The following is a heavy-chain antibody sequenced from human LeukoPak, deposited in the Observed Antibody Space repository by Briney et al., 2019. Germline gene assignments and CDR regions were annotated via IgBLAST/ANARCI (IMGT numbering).Heavy chain of an antibody. J-gene: IGHJ4*02. Sequence: ASVKVSCKASGYTFTSYDINWVRQATGQGLEWMGWMNPNSGNTGYAQKFQGRVTMTRNTSISTAYMELSSLRSEDTAVYYCARAPITIFGVVIEGVFDYWGQGTLVTVSS. CDR3: ARAPITIFGVVIEGVFDY. D-gene: IGHD3-3*01. CDR2: MNPNSGNT. CDR1: GYTFTSYD. V-gene: IGHV1-8*01.